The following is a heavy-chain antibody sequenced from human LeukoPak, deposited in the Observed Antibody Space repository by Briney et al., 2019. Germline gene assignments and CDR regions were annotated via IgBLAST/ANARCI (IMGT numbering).Heavy chain of an antibody. Sequence: SETLSLTCTVSGASISSDYWTWLRQPPGMGLEWIRYIYYSGTTNYNPSLKSRVTMSVDTSRNQFSLELPSVTAADSAVYYCARYLRQPGTFYLDHWGQGTLVTVSS. CDR2: IYYSGTT. D-gene: IGHD3-16*01. CDR1: GASISSDY. CDR3: ARYLRQPGTFYLDH. J-gene: IGHJ4*02. V-gene: IGHV4-59*13.